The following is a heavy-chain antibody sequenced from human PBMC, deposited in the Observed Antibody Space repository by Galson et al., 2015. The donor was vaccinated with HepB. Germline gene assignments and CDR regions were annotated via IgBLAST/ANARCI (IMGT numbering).Heavy chain of an antibody. CDR3: AKASRPVRGVIHYYFDY. CDR1: GFTFSNYA. V-gene: IGHV3-23*01. CDR2: LSSTGGST. J-gene: IGHJ4*02. D-gene: IGHD3-10*01. Sequence: SLRLSCAASGFTFSNYAMSWVRQAPGKGLEWVSTLSSTGGSTYYAHSVQGRFTISRDNSKSTLYLEMSSLRAEDTAVYYCAKASRPVRGVIHYYFDYWGQGTLVTVSS.